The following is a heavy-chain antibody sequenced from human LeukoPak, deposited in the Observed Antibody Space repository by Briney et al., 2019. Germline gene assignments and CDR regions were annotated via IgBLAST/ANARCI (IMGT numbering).Heavy chain of an antibody. J-gene: IGHJ4*02. D-gene: IGHD3-10*01. V-gene: IGHV3-7*01. Sequence: PGGSLRLSCAASGFTFSSYWMSWVRQAPGKGLEWVANIKQDGSEKYYVDSVRGRFTISRDNSRNSLYLQMNNLGAEDTAVYYCARGHGSYQYWGQGTLVTVSS. CDR2: IKQDGSEK. CDR3: ARGHGSYQY. CDR1: GFTFSSYW.